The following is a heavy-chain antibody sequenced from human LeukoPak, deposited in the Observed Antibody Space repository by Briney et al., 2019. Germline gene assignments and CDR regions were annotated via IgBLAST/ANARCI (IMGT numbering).Heavy chain of an antibody. J-gene: IGHJ4*02. V-gene: IGHV3-48*02. CDR2: ISSGSGTI. Sequence: GGSLRLSCAASGFTLSSYSMNWVRQAPGKGLEWVSFISSGSGTIYYADSLKGRFTISRDNAKNSLYLQMNSLRDEDTAVYYCARETAVAGYYFDYWGQGTLVTVSS. D-gene: IGHD6-19*01. CDR3: ARETAVAGYYFDY. CDR1: GFTLSSYS.